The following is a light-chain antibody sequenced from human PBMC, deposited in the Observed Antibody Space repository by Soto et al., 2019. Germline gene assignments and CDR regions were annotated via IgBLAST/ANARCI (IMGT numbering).Light chain of an antibody. CDR2: HDR. CDR3: QVWDDNSDHTGV. CDR1: NFGTKS. J-gene: IGLJ3*02. V-gene: IGLV3-21*02. Sequence: SYELTQPPSVSVAPGQTATITCGGNNFGTKSVHWYQQKPGQAPVLVVFHDRDRPSGIPDRFSGSHSGNTATLNISRVEAGDEADYYCQVWDDNSDHTGVFGVGTKLTVL.